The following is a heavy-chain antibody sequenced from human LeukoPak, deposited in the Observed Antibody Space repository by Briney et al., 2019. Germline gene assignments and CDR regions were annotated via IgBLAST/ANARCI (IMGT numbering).Heavy chain of an antibody. V-gene: IGHV1-18*01. CDR2: ISAYNGNT. CDR1: GGTFSSYA. Sequence: ASVKVSCKASGGTFSSYAISWVRQAPGQGLEWMGWISAYNGNTNYAQMLQGRVTLTTDTSTSTAYMELRSLRYDGTAVYYCARQGRAVYYYGSGEPIDYWGQGTLVTVSS. D-gene: IGHD3-10*01. CDR3: ARQGRAVYYYGSGEPIDY. J-gene: IGHJ4*02.